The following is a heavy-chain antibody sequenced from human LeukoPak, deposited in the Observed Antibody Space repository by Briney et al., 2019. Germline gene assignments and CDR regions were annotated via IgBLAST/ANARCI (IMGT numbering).Heavy chain of an antibody. V-gene: IGHV3-74*01. CDR3: TTDEYYDFWSGYRDYCYMDV. J-gene: IGHJ6*03. CDR2: INSDGSST. CDR1: GFTFSSYW. D-gene: IGHD3-3*01. Sequence: QSGGSLRLSCAASGFTFSSYWMHWVRQAPGKGLVWVSRINSDGSSTSYADSVKGRFTISRDDSKNTLYLQMNSLKTEDTAVYYCTTDEYYDFWSGYRDYCYMDVWGKGTTVTVSS.